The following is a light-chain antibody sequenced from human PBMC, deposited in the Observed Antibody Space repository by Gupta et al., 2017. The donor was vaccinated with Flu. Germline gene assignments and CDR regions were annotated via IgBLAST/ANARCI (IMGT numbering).Light chain of an antibody. CDR3: QQRSNWIT. V-gene: IGKV3-11*01. Sequence: SPVTLSLSPGERATLSCRASQSVSSYLVWYQQKPGQAPRLLIYDASNRATGVSARFSGSGSGTDFTLTISNLEPEDSAVYYCQQRSNWITFGQGTRLEIK. J-gene: IGKJ5*01. CDR1: QSVSSY. CDR2: DAS.